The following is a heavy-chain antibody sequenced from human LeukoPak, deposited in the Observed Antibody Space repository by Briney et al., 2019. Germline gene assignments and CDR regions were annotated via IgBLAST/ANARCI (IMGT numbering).Heavy chain of an antibody. CDR2: ISDSGGST. J-gene: IGHJ4*02. CDR3: AKRGVVVRVILVGFHKEAYYFDS. Sequence: GGSLRLSCAVSGITLSNYGMSWVRQAPGKGLEWVAGISDSGGSTKYADSVKGRFTISRDNPKNTLFLQMNSLRAEDTAVYFCAKRGVVVRVILVGFHKEAYYFDSWGQGALVTVSS. V-gene: IGHV3-23*01. D-gene: IGHD3-10*01. CDR1: GITLSNYG.